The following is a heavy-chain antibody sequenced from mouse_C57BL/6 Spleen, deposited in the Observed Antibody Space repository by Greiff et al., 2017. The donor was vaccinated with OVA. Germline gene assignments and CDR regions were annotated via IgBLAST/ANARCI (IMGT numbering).Heavy chain of an antibody. CDR2: IDPSDSYT. D-gene: IGHD1-1*01. CDR3: ARQTTVLPYYFDY. V-gene: IGHV1-69*01. J-gene: IGHJ2*01. Sequence: QVQLKQPGAELVMPGASVKLSCKASGYTFTSYWMHWVKQRPGQGLEWIGEIDPSDSYTNYNQKFKGKSTLTVDKSSSTAYMQLSSLTSEDSAVYYCARQTTVLPYYFDYWGQGTTLTVSS. CDR1: GYTFTSYW.